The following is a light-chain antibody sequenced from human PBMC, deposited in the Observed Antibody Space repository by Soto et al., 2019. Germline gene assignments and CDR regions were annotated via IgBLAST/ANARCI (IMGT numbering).Light chain of an antibody. Sequence: EIVLTQSPGTLSLSQGERATLSCRASQSVGSNYLAWYQQKPGQAPRILIYDASNRATGIPARFSGSGSGTDFTLTISSLEPEDFAVYYCQQRSNWPPLTFGGGTKVDIK. CDR1: QSVGSNY. V-gene: IGKV3-11*01. CDR2: DAS. J-gene: IGKJ4*01. CDR3: QQRSNWPPLT.